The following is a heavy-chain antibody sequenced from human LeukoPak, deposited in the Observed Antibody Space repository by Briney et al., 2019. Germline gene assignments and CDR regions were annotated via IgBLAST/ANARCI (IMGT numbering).Heavy chain of an antibody. CDR2: IYYSGST. CDR1: GGSISSYY. V-gene: IGHV4-59*01. J-gene: IGHJ6*03. Sequence: SETLSLTCTVSGGSISSYYWSWIRQPPGKGLEWIGYIYYSGSTNYNPSLKSRVTISVDTSKNQFSLKLSSVTAADTAVYYCARSYDFYMDVWGKGTTVTVSS. D-gene: IGHD3-3*01. CDR3: ARSYDFYMDV.